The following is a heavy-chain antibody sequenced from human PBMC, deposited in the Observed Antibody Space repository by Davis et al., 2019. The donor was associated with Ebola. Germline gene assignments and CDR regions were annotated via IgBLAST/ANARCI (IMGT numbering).Heavy chain of an antibody. CDR1: GFTFSSYE. D-gene: IGHD3-22*01. CDR2: ISSSGTVT. CDR3: TKGDRDYSSSPFDY. V-gene: IGHV3-23*01. J-gene: IGHJ4*02. Sequence: GESLKISCAASGFTFSSYEMNWVRQAPGKGLEWISSISSSGTVTYYADSVKGRFTISRDSSKNTLDLQMNSLRAEDTALYSCTKGDRDYSSSPFDYWGQGTLVTVSS.